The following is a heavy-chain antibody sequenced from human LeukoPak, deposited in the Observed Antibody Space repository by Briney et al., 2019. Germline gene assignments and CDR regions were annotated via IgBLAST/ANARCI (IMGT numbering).Heavy chain of an antibody. CDR1: GFTFSNYW. CDR2: IKDDGSRK. CDR3: ARAVSHGFDV. V-gene: IGHV3-7*01. Sequence: PGGSLRLSCAASGFTFSNYWMSWVRQAPGKGLEWVANIKDDGSRKYHMDSVKGRFTISRDNGKNSLYLQMNSLRAEDTAVYYCARAVSHGFDVGGQGTMVTVSS. J-gene: IGHJ3*01.